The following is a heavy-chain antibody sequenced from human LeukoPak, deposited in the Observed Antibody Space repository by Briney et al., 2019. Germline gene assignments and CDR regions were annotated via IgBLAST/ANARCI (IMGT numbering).Heavy chain of an antibody. J-gene: IGHJ4*02. CDR3: ARDLSPGGSGQPQHY. D-gene: IGHD3-10*01. V-gene: IGHV1-8*03. CDR2: MNPNSLNT. Sequence: ASVKVSCKASGYTFTNYYIHWVRQAPGQGLEWMGWMNPNSLNTGYAQRFQGRITLTRNTSIGTAYMELSSLRSEDTAVYYCARDLSPGGSGQPQHYWGQGTLVTVSS. CDR1: GYTFTNYY.